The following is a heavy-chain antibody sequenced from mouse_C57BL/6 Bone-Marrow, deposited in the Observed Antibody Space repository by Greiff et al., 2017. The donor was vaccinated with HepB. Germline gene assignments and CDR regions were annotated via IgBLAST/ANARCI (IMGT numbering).Heavy chain of an antibody. CDR2: ISSGGDYI. CDR1: GFTFSSYA. D-gene: IGHD1-1*01. V-gene: IGHV5-9-1*02. Sequence: DVMLVESGEGLVKPGGSLKLSCAASGFTFSSYAMSWVRQTPEKRLEWVAYISSGGDYIYYADTVKGRFTISRDNARNTLYLQMSSLKSEDTAMYYCTRDKAYYGSSSYYFDYWGQGTTLTVSS. CDR3: TRDKAYYGSSSYYFDY. J-gene: IGHJ2*01.